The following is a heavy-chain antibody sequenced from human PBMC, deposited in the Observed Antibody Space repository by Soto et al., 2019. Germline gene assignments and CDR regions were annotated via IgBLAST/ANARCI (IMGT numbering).Heavy chain of an antibody. J-gene: IGHJ6*02. V-gene: IGHV3-11*04. CDR3: ARDLLHYDFCSGYSAYFYYGMDV. CDR2: ISDSGGTV. Sequence: GGSLRLSCAGSGFTFSDYYMNWVRQAPGQGLEWVSYISDSGGTVYYADSVKGRFTVSRDNAQNSVYLQMNSLRTEDTAVYYCARDLLHYDFCSGYSAYFYYGMDVWGPGTTVTVSS. D-gene: IGHD3-3*01. CDR1: GFTFSDYY.